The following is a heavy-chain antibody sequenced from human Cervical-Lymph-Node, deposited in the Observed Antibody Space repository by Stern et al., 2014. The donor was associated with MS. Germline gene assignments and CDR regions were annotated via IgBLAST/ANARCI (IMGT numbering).Heavy chain of an antibody. Sequence: QLQLQESGPGLEKPSETLSLTCTVSGASISSYYWNWIRQPPGKGLEWIGYIYYTGTTNYNPSLKGRVAISLDTSKNQFSLILRSVSAADTAVYYCARKSLSMDHYFDSWGQGTLVTVSS. CDR1: GASISSYY. CDR2: IYYTGTT. J-gene: IGHJ4*02. CDR3: ARKSLSMDHYFDS. V-gene: IGHV4-59*01. D-gene: IGHD2-2*03.